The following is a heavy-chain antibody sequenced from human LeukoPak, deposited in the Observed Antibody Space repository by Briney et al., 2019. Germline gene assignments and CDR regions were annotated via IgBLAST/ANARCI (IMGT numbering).Heavy chain of an antibody. D-gene: IGHD3-3*01. CDR2: IYYSGCT. Sequence: PSETLSLTCTVSGGSISGYYWSWIRQPPGKGLEWIGYIYYSGCTNYNPSLKSRVTISVDTSKNQFSLKLSSVTAANTAVYYCARSPGITIFGVVITNNWFDPWGQGTLVTVSS. J-gene: IGHJ5*02. CDR3: ARSPGITIFGVVITNNWFDP. CDR1: GGSISGYY. V-gene: IGHV4-59*01.